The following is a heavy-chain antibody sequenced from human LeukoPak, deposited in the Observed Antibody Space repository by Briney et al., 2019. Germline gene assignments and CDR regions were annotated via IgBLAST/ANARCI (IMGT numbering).Heavy chain of an antibody. J-gene: IGHJ3*02. V-gene: IGHV5-10-1*01. CDR3: ARVRVYYDSTGGAFDI. CDR2: IDPSDSYT. Sequence: GESLQISCKGSGYSFTSYWISWVRQMPGKGLEWMGRIDPSDSYTNYSPSFQGHVTISADKSISTAYLQWSSLKASDTAMYYCARVRVYYDSTGGAFDIWGQGTMVTVSS. D-gene: IGHD3-22*01. CDR1: GYSFTSYW.